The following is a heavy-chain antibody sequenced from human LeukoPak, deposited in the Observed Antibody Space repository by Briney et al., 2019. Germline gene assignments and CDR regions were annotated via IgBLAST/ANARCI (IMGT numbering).Heavy chain of an antibody. CDR3: AIFYYYGLY. Sequence: GGSLRLSCAASGFTFSSYGMHWVRQAPGKGLEWVGRIKTKADNGTTEYAAPVKGRFTMSRDDSRNTLSLQMDSLKTEDTAVYFCAIFYYYGLYWGQGTLVTVSS. D-gene: IGHD3-10*01. J-gene: IGHJ4*02. CDR1: GFTFSSYG. V-gene: IGHV3-15*01. CDR2: IKTKADNGTT.